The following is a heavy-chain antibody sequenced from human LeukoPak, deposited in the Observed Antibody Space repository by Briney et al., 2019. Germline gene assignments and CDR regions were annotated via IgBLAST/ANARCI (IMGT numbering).Heavy chain of an antibody. Sequence: PGGSLRLSCAASGFTFSSYAMSWVRQAPGKGLEWVSAISGSGGSTYYADSVKGRFTISRDNSKNTLYLQMNSLRAEDTAVYYCASHVRGLQFFDYWGQGTLVTVSS. J-gene: IGHJ4*02. D-gene: IGHD5-24*01. CDR3: ASHVRGLQFFDY. CDR1: GFTFSSYA. CDR2: ISGSGGST. V-gene: IGHV3-23*01.